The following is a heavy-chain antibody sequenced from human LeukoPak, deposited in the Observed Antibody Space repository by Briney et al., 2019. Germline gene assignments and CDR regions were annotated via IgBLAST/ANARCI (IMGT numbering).Heavy chain of an antibody. V-gene: IGHV4-34*01. CDR2: INHSGST. CDR1: GGSFSGYY. CDR3: ARGGVRIFGPWIHAFDI. Sequence: SETLSLTCAVYGGSFSGYYWSWIRQPPGKGLGWIGEINHSGSTNYNPSLKSRVTISVDTSKNQFSLKLSSVTAADTAVYYCARGGVRIFGPWIHAFDIWGQGTMVTVSS. J-gene: IGHJ3*02. D-gene: IGHD3/OR15-3a*01.